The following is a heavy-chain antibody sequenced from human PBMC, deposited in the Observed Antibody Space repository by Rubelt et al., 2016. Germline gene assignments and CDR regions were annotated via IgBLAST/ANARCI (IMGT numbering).Heavy chain of an antibody. CDR1: AGSFSGYY. Sequence: QVQLQQWGAGLLKPSETLSLTCAVYAGSFSGYYWSWIRQPPGKGLEWIGEINHSGSTDYNPSLKSRVTISVETSKKQVSLKVRSGTAADTAVYYCARTRGYNYDEAFEIWGQGTMVTVSS. V-gene: IGHV4-34*01. D-gene: IGHD5-24*01. J-gene: IGHJ3*02. CDR3: ARTRGYNYDEAFEI. CDR2: INHSGST.